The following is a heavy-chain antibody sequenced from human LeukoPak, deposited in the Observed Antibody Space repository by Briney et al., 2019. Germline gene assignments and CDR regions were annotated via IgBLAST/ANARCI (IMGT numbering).Heavy chain of an antibody. J-gene: IGHJ6*04. CDR1: GGSISSYY. Sequence: SETLSLTCTVSGGSISSYYWSWIRQPPGKGLEWIGSIYYSGSTYYNPSLKSRVTISVDTSKNRFSLKLSSVTAADTAVYYCARLNPRGYSYGVDVWGKGTTVTVSS. CDR3: ARLNPRGYSYGVDV. CDR2: IYYSGST. D-gene: IGHD5-18*01. V-gene: IGHV4-39*01.